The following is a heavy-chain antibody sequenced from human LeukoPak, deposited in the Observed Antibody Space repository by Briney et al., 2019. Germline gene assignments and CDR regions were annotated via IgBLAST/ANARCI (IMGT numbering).Heavy chain of an antibody. CDR3: ARESPMTTVTPDAFDI. CDR2: IYYSEST. D-gene: IGHD4-17*01. J-gene: IGHJ3*02. V-gene: IGHV4-30-4*01. Sequence: SHPLTLTCTVSGGSISSGDYYWSRIRQPPGKGLEWIGDIYYSESTYCNPSLTIRVTISVDTSKDQFSLKLSSVTAADTAVYYCARESPMTTVTPDAFDIWGQGTMVTVSS. CDR1: GGSISSGDYY.